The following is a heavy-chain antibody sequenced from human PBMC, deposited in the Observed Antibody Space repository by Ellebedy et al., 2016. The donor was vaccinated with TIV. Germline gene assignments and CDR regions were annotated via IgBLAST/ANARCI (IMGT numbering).Heavy chain of an antibody. Sequence: PGGSLRLSCAASGFTFDHYAMSWVRPAPGKGLEWVSTISATGYDTYYADSLKGRFTISRDNSKNTLYLQMNSLRAEDTAVYYCARDQFPRGTAMAIDYWGQGTLVTVSS. D-gene: IGHD5-18*01. CDR2: ISATGYDT. J-gene: IGHJ4*02. CDR1: GFTFDHYA. V-gene: IGHV3-23*01. CDR3: ARDQFPRGTAMAIDY.